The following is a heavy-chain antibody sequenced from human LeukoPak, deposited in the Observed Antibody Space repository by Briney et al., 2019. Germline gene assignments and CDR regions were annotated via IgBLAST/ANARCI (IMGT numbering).Heavy chain of an antibody. J-gene: IGHJ5*02. CDR2: INPSGGST. Sequence: ASVKVSCKASGYTFTSYYTHWVRQAPGQGLEWMGIINPSGGSTSYAQKFQGRVTMTRNTSISTAYIELSSLRSEDTAVYYCARKRAVAQNWFDPWGQGTLVTVSS. CDR3: ARKRAVAQNWFDP. D-gene: IGHD6-19*01. CDR1: GYTFTSYY. V-gene: IGHV1-46*01.